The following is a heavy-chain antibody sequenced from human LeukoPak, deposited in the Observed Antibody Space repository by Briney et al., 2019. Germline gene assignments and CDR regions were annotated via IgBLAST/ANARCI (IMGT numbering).Heavy chain of an antibody. CDR3: ARTFGYWDAFDP. V-gene: IGHV4-59*01. CDR2: IYYSGST. CDR1: GGSISSYY. J-gene: IGHJ5*02. Sequence: SETLSLTCTVSGGSISSYYWSWIRQPPGKGLEWIGCIYYSGSTNYNPSLKSRVTISVDTSKNQFSLKLSSVTAADTAVYYCARTFGYWDAFDPWGQGTLVTVSS. D-gene: IGHD2/OR15-2a*01.